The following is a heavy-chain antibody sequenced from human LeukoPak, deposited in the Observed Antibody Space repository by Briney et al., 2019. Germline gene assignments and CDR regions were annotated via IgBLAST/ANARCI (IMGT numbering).Heavy chain of an antibody. J-gene: IGHJ4*02. D-gene: IGHD4-23*01. CDR3: AKERLGTVVTYYFDY. Sequence: PGGSLRLSCAASGFTFSSYGMHWVRQAPGKGLEWVAFIRYDGSNKYYADSVKGRFTISRDNSKNTLYLQMNSLRAEDTAVYYCAKERLGTVVTYYFDYWGQGTLVTVSS. CDR2: IRYDGSNK. V-gene: IGHV3-30*02. CDR1: GFTFSSYG.